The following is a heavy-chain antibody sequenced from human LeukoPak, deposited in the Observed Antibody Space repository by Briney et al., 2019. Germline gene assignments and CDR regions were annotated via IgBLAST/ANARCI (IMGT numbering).Heavy chain of an antibody. J-gene: IGHJ2*01. Sequence: SETLSLTCTVSGGSISSSSYYWGWTRQPPGRELEWIGSIYYSGSTYYSPSLKSRVTISVDTSKNQFSLKLSSVTAADTAVYYCARPEGRLLWSWYFDLWGRGTLVTVSS. CDR1: GGSISSSSYY. CDR3: ARPEGRLLWSWYFDL. CDR2: IYYSGST. D-gene: IGHD2-2*01. V-gene: IGHV4-39*01.